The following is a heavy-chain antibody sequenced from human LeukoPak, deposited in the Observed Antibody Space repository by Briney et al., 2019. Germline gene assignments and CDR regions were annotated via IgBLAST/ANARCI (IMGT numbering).Heavy chain of an antibody. V-gene: IGHV3-43*02. CDR2: ISGDGGST. Sequence: GGSLRLSCAASGFTFDDYAMHWVRQAPGKGLEWVSLISGDGGSTYYADSVKGRFTISRDNSKNSLYLQMNSLRAEDTAVYYCASGTEGKDYYYGMDVWGQGTTVTVSS. J-gene: IGHJ6*02. CDR3: ASGTEGKDYYYGMDV. CDR1: GFTFDDYA. D-gene: IGHD1-26*01.